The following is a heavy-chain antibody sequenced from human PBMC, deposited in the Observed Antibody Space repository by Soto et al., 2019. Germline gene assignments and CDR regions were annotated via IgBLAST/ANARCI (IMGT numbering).Heavy chain of an antibody. D-gene: IGHD5-18*01. CDR2: ISGSGGST. V-gene: IGHV3-23*01. CDR1: GFTFSSYA. J-gene: IGHJ4*02. CDR3: AKEGLTKDVDTAMVAFDY. Sequence: GGSLRLSCAASGFTFSSYAMSWVRQAPGEGLEWVSAISGSGGSTYYADSVKGRFTISRDNSKNTLYLQMNSLRAEDTAVYYCAKEGLTKDVDTAMVAFDYWGQGTLVTVSS.